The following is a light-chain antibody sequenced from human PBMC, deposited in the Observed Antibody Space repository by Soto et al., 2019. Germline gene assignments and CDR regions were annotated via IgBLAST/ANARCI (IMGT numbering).Light chain of an antibody. V-gene: IGKV3-11*01. CDR3: QQRSNWVLT. CDR1: QSVSSY. Sequence: IALAQSPATLSLSPGERATISCLASQSVSSYLAWYQQKPGQAPRLLIYDASNRATGIPARFSGSGSGTDFTLTISSLEPEDFAVYYCQQRSNWVLTFGGGTKVDIK. CDR2: DAS. J-gene: IGKJ4*01.